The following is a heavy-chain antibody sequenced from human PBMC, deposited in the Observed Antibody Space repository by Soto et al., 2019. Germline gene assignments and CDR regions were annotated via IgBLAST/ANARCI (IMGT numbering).Heavy chain of an antibody. CDR1: GGSISSYY. V-gene: IGHV4-59*01. Sequence: LSLTCTVSGGSISSYYWSWIRQPPGKGLEWIGYIYYSGSTNYNPSLKSRVTISVDTSKNQFSLKLSSVTAADTAVYYCARDVSFSSSWQQESGPLNWFDPWGQGTLVTV. CDR2: IYYSGST. J-gene: IGHJ5*02. CDR3: ARDVSFSSSWQQESGPLNWFDP. D-gene: IGHD6-13*01.